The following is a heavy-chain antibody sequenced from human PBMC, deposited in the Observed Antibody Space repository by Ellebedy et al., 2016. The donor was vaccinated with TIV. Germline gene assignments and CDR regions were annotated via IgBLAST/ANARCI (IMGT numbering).Heavy chain of an antibody. V-gene: IGHV3-23*01. CDR3: ARASSGFDL. J-gene: IGHJ2*01. CDR2: ISGSGGSK. CDR1: GFTVSSNY. Sequence: GESLKTSCAASGFTVSSNYMSWVRQAPGKGLEWVSAISGSGGSKYYADSVKGRFTISRDNSKNTLYLQMNSLRAGDTAMYYCARASSGFDLWGRGTLVTVSS. D-gene: IGHD6-19*01.